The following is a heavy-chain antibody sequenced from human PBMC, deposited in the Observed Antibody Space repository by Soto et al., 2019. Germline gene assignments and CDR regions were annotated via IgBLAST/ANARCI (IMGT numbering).Heavy chain of an antibody. Sequence: QVQLQESGPGLVKPSETLSLTCTVSGGTINSDYWSWIRQPPGKGLEWIGYIYYRGNTNYNPSLKSRVTKSIDTSKNQFSLKLSSVTAADTAVYYCARDPLPGYWGQGTLVTVSS. V-gene: IGHV4-59*01. CDR3: ARDPLPGY. J-gene: IGHJ4*02. CDR2: IYYRGNT. CDR1: GGTINSDY.